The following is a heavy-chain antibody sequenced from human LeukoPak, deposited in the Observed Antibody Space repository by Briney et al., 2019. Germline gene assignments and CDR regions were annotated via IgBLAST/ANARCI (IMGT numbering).Heavy chain of an antibody. CDR1: GYSISISNW. Sequence: SETLSLTCVVSGYSISISNWWGWSRQSPGKGLEWIGYIYYSGSTYNNPSLESRVTMSVDTPKNQFSLRLTSVTAVDTAVYFCVRLNGSDFFDYWGQGSLVTVSS. J-gene: IGHJ4*02. V-gene: IGHV4-28*01. CDR2: IYYSGST. CDR3: VRLNGSDFFDY.